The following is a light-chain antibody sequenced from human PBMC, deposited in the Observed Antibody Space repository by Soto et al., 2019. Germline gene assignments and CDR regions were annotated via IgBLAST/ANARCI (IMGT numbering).Light chain of an antibody. CDR1: QSISYY. Sequence: DIQMTQSPSSLSASLGDRVTIACRASQSISYYVNCYEHKQGKAPKLLISAASSVRSGVPSRFSGTGYGTHFTLTISSLDPEDFATYYCQQSYSVPPTFGPGTKVDI. V-gene: IGKV1-39*01. CDR2: AAS. J-gene: IGKJ3*01. CDR3: QQSYSVPPT.